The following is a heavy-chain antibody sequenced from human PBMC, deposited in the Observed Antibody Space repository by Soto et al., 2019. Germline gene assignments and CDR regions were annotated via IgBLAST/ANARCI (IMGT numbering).Heavy chain of an antibody. CDR2: IFPSDSDT. V-gene: IGHV5-51*01. CDR3: ARKDKSGYFNWFNP. Sequence: GESLKISCRTSGYKFTSSWIAWVRQMPGKGLEWMGIIFPSDSDTRYSPSFQGQVTISADRSSSTVFLQWASLKASDTAVYFCARKDKSGYFNWFNPWGQGTLVTVSS. D-gene: IGHD3-22*01. J-gene: IGHJ5*02. CDR1: GYKFTSSW.